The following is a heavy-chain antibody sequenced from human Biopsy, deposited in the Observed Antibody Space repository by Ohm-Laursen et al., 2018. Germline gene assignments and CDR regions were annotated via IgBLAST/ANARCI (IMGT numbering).Heavy chain of an antibody. CDR2: IYYCGNT. D-gene: IGHD3-3*01. V-gene: IGHV4-39*01. J-gene: IGHJ4*02. CDR1: GGSISDSTYH. Sequence: SETLSLTCTVSGGSISDSTYHWGWIRQSPGKGLEWIGNIYYCGNTDYSPSLKSQVSISVDTSNNQFSLKLSSVTAADPAVYYCARQVDFWSGYVDYWGQGTLVAVSS. CDR3: ARQVDFWSGYVDY.